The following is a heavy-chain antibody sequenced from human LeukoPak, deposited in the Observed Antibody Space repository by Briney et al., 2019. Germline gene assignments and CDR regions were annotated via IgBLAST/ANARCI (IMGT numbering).Heavy chain of an antibody. Sequence: SVKVSCKASGGTFNSYAINWVRQAPGQGLEWMGRIIPIFGTTNYARNFQGRVTITTVKSTSTAYMEPSSLRSEDTAVYYCAKAGLYDYVWGSYRQKWFDPWGQGTLVTVSS. CDR3: AKAGLYDYVWGSYRQKWFDP. CDR1: GGTFNSYA. J-gene: IGHJ5*02. CDR2: IIPIFGTT. D-gene: IGHD3-16*02. V-gene: IGHV1-69*05.